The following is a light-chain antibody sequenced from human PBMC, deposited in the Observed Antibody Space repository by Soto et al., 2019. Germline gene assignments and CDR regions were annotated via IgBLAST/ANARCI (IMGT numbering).Light chain of an antibody. CDR2: DAS. CDR3: QQYQSYWT. CDR1: QSIRSW. V-gene: IGKV1-5*01. Sequence: DIQMTQSPSTLSASVGDRVTITCRASQSIRSWLAWYQQKPGKGPKLLIYDASSLESGVPSRFSGSGSGTEFTLTISSLQPDDFATYYCQQYQSYWTFGKGPRWKSN. J-gene: IGKJ1*01.